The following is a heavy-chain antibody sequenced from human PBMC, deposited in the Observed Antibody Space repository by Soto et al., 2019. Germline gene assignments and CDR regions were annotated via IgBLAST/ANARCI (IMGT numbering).Heavy chain of an antibody. CDR1: GFTFSSYA. V-gene: IGHV3-23*01. D-gene: IGHD3-22*01. Sequence: GGSLRLSCAASGFTFSSYAMSWVRQAPGKGLEWVSAISGSGGSTYYADSVKGRFTISRDNSKNTPYLQMNSLRAEDTAVYYCAKEWQYDSSGYYYYYYGMDVWGQGTTVTVSS. J-gene: IGHJ6*02. CDR2: ISGSGGST. CDR3: AKEWQYDSSGYYYYYYGMDV.